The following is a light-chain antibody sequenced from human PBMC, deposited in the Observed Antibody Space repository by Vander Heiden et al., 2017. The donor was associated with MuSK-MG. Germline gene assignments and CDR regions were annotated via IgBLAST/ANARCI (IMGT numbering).Light chain of an antibody. CDR1: SSDVGGYNY. CDR2: EVR. CDR3: FSDAVTHCFV. Sequence: QSALTPPHAISRSPARLVTISCTGTSSDVGGYNYVSWYQQHPGKARNLIVYEVRTCPPAVSLRFSGSKSGNTSSLTISGREAEDEAQYYFFSDAVTHCFVFGGGTKVTVL. V-gene: IGLV2-11*01. J-gene: IGLJ2*01.